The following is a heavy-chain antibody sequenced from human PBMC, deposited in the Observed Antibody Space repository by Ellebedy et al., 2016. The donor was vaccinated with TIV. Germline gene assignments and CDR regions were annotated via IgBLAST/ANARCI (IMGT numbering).Heavy chain of an antibody. V-gene: IGHV3-48*01. CDR2: ISGSTGPI. Sequence: GGSLRLXXAASGLNLSDYTMNWVRQAPGKGLEWISYISGSTGPIHYADSVKGRFTISSDKARNLLYLEMNNLRADDTAVYCCASRLGIGPWGQGTLVTVSS. CDR1: GLNLSDYT. CDR3: ASRLGIGP. J-gene: IGHJ5*02. D-gene: IGHD3-16*01.